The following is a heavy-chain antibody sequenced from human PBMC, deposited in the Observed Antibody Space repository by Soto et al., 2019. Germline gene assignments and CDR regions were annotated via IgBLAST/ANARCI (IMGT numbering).Heavy chain of an antibody. V-gene: IGHV1-2*04. D-gene: IGHD2-15*01. Sequence: ASVKVSCKASGYTFTGYYMHWVRQAPGQGLEWMGWINPNSGGTNYAQKFQGWVTMTRDTSISTAYMELSRLRSDDTAVYYCARGGNLSYCSGGSCTFDYWGQGTLVTVSS. J-gene: IGHJ4*02. CDR1: GYTFTGYY. CDR3: ARGGNLSYCSGGSCTFDY. CDR2: INPNSGGT.